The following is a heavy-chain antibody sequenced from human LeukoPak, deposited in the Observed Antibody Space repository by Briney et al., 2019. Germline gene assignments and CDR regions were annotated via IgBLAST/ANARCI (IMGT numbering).Heavy chain of an antibody. J-gene: IGHJ4*02. CDR2: INHSGST. V-gene: IGHV4-34*01. CDR3: ARSPGIPHDY. CDR1: GGSFSGYY. D-gene: IGHD3-10*01. Sequence: SETLPLTCAVYGGSFSGYYWSWIRQPPGKGLEWIGEINHSGSTNYNPSLKSRVTISVDTSKNQFSLKLSSVTAADTAVYYCARSPGIPHDYWGQGTLVTVSS.